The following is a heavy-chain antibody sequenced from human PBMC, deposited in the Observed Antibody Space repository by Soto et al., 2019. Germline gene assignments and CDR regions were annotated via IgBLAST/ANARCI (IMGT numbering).Heavy chain of an antibody. J-gene: IGHJ4*02. CDR1: GFTFSSYV. Sequence: EVQLVESGGGLVQPGGSLRLSCAASGFTFSSYVMNWVRQAPGKGLEWVSYISSSITTVYYADSVKGRFTISRDNAQNSLYLQINSLRDEDTAVYYCARNRRYAEYSLDYWGQGTLVTVSS. V-gene: IGHV3-48*02. D-gene: IGHD2-21*01. CDR3: ARNRRYAEYSLDY. CDR2: ISSSITTV.